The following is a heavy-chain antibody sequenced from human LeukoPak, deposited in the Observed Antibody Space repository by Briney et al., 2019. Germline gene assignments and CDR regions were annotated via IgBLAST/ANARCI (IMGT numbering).Heavy chain of an antibody. CDR1: GFTFSIYE. Sequence: PGGSLRLSCAASGFTFSIYEMNWVRQAPGKGLEWVSYISSIGTTIYYADSVKGRFTISRDNSKNTLFLQMNSMRAEDTAVYYCAKEVWSAMYYFDFWGQGTLVTVSS. CDR2: ISSIGTTI. J-gene: IGHJ4*02. V-gene: IGHV3-48*03. D-gene: IGHD2-2*01. CDR3: AKEVWSAMYYFDF.